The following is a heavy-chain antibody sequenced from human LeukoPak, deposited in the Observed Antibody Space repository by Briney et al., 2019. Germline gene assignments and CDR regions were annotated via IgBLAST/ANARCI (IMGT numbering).Heavy chain of an antibody. Sequence: GGSLRLSCAASGFTFSSYAMSWVRQAPGKGLEWVSAISGSGGSTYYADSVKGRFTISKDNSKNTLYLQMNSLRAEDTAVYYCAKSLWMTTVTFFDYWGQGTLVTVSS. D-gene: IGHD4-17*01. CDR3: AKSLWMTTVTFFDY. J-gene: IGHJ4*02. CDR2: ISGSGGST. V-gene: IGHV3-23*01. CDR1: GFTFSSYA.